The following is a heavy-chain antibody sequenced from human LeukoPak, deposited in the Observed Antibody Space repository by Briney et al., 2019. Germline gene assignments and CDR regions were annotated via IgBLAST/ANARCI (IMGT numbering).Heavy chain of an antibody. CDR2: INPNNGDT. V-gene: IGHV1-2*02. CDR1: GYTFTGNF. CDR3: ARTRGTHISMAYLDS. J-gene: IGHJ4*02. D-gene: IGHD2/OR15-2a*01. Sequence: SVKVSCKTSGYTFTGNFMHWVRQAPGQGPEWMGWINPNNGDTNYAQKFQGRVTMTRVTSITTAYMELSSLRSDDTAVYYCARTRGTHISMAYLDSWGQGTLVTVSS.